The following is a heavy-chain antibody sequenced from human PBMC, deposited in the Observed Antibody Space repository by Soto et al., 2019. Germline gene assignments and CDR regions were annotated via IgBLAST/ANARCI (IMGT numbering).Heavy chain of an antibody. Sequence: SETLSLTCAVYGGSFSGYYWSCIRQPPWKGLEWIGEINPSGSTNYNPSLKSRVTISVDTSKNQFSLKLSAVTAADTAVYYCARGPVQFLRYFDWLLYQNWFDPWGQGTMVTVSS. D-gene: IGHD3-9*01. J-gene: IGHJ5*02. V-gene: IGHV4-34*01. CDR2: INPSGST. CDR3: ARGPVQFLRYFDWLLYQNWFDP. CDR1: GGSFSGYY.